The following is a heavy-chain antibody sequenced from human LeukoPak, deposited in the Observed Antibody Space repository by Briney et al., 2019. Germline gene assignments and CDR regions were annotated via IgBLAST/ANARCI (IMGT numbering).Heavy chain of an antibody. CDR1: GGTFSSYA. J-gene: IGHJ6*03. D-gene: IGHD6-13*01. Sequence: ASVKVSCKASGGTFSSYAISWVRQAPDKGLSGWEGSSLSLVQQTTHRSSKGRVTITTDESTSTAYMELSSLRSEDTAVYYCASLSIAAAATPYYYYYMDVWGKGTTVTVSS. CDR2: SSLSLVQ. CDR3: ASLSIAAAATPYYYYYMDV. V-gene: IGHV1-69*05.